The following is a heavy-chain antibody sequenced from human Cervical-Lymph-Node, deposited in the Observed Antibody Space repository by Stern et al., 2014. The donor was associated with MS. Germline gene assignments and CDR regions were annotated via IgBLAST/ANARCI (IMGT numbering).Heavy chain of an antibody. J-gene: IGHJ6*02. D-gene: IGHD2-15*01. CDR3: TREDCSGGSCRGMDV. V-gene: IGHV3-30-3*01. CDR1: RFSISDYA. CDR2: ISYDGSSK. Sequence: VQLVESGGDVVQPGRSLRLSCAASRFSISDYAMHWVRQAPGKGLEWVASISYDGSSKRYADSVKGRFTISRDNLKNTDYVQMNSLRAEDTAVYYCTREDCSGGSCRGMDVWGQGTTVTVSS.